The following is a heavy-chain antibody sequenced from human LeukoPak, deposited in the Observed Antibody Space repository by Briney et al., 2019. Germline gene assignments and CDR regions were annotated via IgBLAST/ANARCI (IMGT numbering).Heavy chain of an antibody. CDR2: ISSSSSYI. CDR1: GFTFSSYS. V-gene: IGHV3-21*01. CDR3: ATSEVGATVRPDAFDI. Sequence: GGSLRLSCAASGFTFSSYSMNWVRQAPGKGLEWVSSISSSSSYIYYADSVKGRFTISRDNAKNSLYLQMNSLRAEDTAVYYCATSEVGATVRPDAFDIWGQGTMATVSS. J-gene: IGHJ3*02. D-gene: IGHD1-26*01.